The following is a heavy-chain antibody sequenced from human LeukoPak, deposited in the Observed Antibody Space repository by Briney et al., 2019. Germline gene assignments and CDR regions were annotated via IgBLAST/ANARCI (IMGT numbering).Heavy chain of an antibody. CDR1: GFTFSSYG. CDR3: AKDRGYSSSWYYFDY. V-gene: IGHV3-33*06. Sequence: GASLKISCAASGFTFSSYGMHWVRPAPGKGLEWVAVIWYDGSNKYYSDSVKGRFTISRDNSKNTLYLQMNSLRAEDTAVYYCAKDRGYSSSWYYFDYWGQGTLVTVSS. CDR2: IWYDGSNK. D-gene: IGHD6-13*01. J-gene: IGHJ4*02.